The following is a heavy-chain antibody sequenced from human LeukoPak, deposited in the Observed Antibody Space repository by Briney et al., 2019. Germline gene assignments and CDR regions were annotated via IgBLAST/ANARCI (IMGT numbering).Heavy chain of an antibody. V-gene: IGHV4-4*07. CDR3: ARAIWYGSGTTAFDY. J-gene: IGHJ4*02. CDR1: GGSFSSYY. CDR2: IYTSGITNYNT. D-gene: IGHD3-10*01. Sequence: SETLSLTCTVSGGSFSSYYWSWIRQPAGKGLEWIGRIYTSGITNYNTNYNPSLSSRVTMSVDTSKNQFSLKLNSATAADTAAYFCARAIWYGSGTTAFDYWGPGTLVTVSS.